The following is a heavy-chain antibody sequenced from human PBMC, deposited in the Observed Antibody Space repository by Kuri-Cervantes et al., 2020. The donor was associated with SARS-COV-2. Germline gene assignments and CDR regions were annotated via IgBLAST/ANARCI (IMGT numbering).Heavy chain of an antibody. J-gene: IGHJ6*03. CDR2: VNPDNGRA. D-gene: IGHD1-7*01. CDR1: GYTFRNND. CDR3: ARGVRGNWDSQHNYYYYMDV. V-gene: IGHV1-8*01. Sequence: ASVKVSCKASGYTFRNNDINWVRQAPGQGLEWVGWVNPDNGRAGFAEKFQGRVTISSDTSMNTVYLDLYSLRSGDTAAYYCARGVRGNWDSQHNYYYYMDVWGKGTTVTVSS.